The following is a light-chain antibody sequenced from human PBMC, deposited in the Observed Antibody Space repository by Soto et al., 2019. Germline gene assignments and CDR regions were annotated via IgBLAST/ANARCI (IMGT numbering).Light chain of an antibody. CDR2: GNS. V-gene: IGLV1-40*01. J-gene: IGLJ1*01. CDR3: QSYDRSLSGYV. Sequence: QSALTQPPSVSGAPGQRVTISCTGSSSNIGADYDVHWYQQLPGTAPKVLIHGNSNRPSGVPDRFSGSTSGTSASLAITGLQAEDEADYYCQSYDRSLSGYVFGTGTKVTLL. CDR1: SSNIGADYD.